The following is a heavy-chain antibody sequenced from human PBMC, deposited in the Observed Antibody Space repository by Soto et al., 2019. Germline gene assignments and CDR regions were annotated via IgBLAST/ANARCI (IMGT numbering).Heavy chain of an antibody. CDR2: IIPIFGTA. V-gene: IGHV1-69*06. Sequence: ASVKVSCKASGGTFSSYAISWVRQAPGQGLEWMGGIIPIFGTANYAQKFQGRVTITADKSTSTAYMELSSLRSEDTAVYYCARAMEEMATVGYWGQGTLVTVSS. CDR3: ARAMEEMATVGY. CDR1: GGTFSSYA. D-gene: IGHD5-12*01. J-gene: IGHJ4*02.